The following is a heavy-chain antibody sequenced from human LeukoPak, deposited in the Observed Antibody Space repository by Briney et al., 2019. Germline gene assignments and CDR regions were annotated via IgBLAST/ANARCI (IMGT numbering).Heavy chain of an antibody. CDR2: ISYDGSNK. V-gene: IGHV3-30*03. Sequence: GGSLRLSCAASGFTFSSYGMHWVRQAPGKGLEWVAVISYDGSNKYYADSVKGRFTISRDNSKNTLYLQMNSLRAEDMAVYYCATNGGSLVYYFDYWGQGTLVTVSS. D-gene: IGHD3-16*01. CDR3: ATNGGSLVYYFDY. J-gene: IGHJ4*02. CDR1: GFTFSSYG.